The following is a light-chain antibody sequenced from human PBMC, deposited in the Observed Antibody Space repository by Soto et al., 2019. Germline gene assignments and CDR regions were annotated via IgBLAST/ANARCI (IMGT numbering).Light chain of an antibody. Sequence: EVVLTQSPATLSVSPGERVTLSCRASHTVDSNLAWYQHKPGQAPRLLIDGASTRATGVPGRFSGSGSGTEFTLTIRGRQSEDVGIYFCEKYNKAPRPWTVGRGTKVEIK. CDR3: EKYNKAPRPWT. V-gene: IGKV3-15*01. CDR2: GAS. J-gene: IGKJ1*01. CDR1: HTVDSN.